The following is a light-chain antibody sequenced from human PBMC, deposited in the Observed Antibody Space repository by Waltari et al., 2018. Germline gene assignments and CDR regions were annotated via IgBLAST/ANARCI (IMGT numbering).Light chain of an antibody. V-gene: IGLV3-25*03. Sequence: SYELTQPPSVSVSPGQTARIPFSGDILKKPNAYWYQQKPGQAPVMVIYQGTERPSGIPERFSGSRSVTVVTLTISGVQAEDEADYYCQSADSYGASWVFGGGTKLTVL. CDR3: QSADSYGASWV. CDR2: QGT. CDR1: ILKKPN. J-gene: IGLJ3*02.